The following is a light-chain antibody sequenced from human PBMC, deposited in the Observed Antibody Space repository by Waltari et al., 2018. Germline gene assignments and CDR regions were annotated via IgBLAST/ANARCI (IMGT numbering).Light chain of an antibody. CDR1: SGSLSTTSY. Sequence: QTVVTQEPSLSVSPGGTVTLPCALSSGSLSTTSYATWYQQTPGQAPRTLVYKANARSSGVPARFSGSILGNTAALTITGAQADDESDYYCALYMGSGIWVFGGGTRLTVL. CDR2: KAN. V-gene: IGLV8-61*01. J-gene: IGLJ3*02. CDR3: ALYMGSGIWV.